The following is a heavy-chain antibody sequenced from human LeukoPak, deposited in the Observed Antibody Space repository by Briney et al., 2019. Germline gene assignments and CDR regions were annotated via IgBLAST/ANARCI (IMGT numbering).Heavy chain of an antibody. CDR2: ISYDGSNK. CDR1: GFTFSSYG. D-gene: IGHD3-3*01. Sequence: GGSLRLSCAASGFTFSSYGMHWVRQAPGKGLEWVAVISYDGSNKYYADSAKGRFTISRDNSKNTLYLQMNSLRAEDTAVYYCAKEFDFWRTIPDYWGQGTLVTVSS. CDR3: AKEFDFWRTIPDY. V-gene: IGHV3-30*18. J-gene: IGHJ4*02.